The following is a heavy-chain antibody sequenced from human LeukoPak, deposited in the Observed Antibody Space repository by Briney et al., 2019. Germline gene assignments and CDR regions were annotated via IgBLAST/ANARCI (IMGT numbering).Heavy chain of an antibody. V-gene: IGHV1-46*01. CDR1: GYTFTSYY. D-gene: IGHD5-24*01. CDR2: INPSGGST. J-gene: IGHJ5*02. CDR3: ARGPLGWLQSNWFDP. Sequence: APVKVSCKASGYTFTSYYMHWVRQAPGQGLEWMGIINPSGGSTSYAQKFQGRVTMTRDTSTSTVYMELSSLRSEDTAVYYCARGPLGWLQSNWFDPWGQGTLVTVSS.